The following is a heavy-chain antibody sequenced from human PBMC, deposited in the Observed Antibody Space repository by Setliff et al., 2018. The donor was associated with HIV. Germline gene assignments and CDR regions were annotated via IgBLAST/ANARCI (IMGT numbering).Heavy chain of an antibody. J-gene: IGHJ4*02. Sequence: PSETLSLTCSVSGDSISSSSYYWDWIRQPPGKGLEWIGSIYYSGSTYYNPSPKSRVTMSSDTSKNQVSLRLNSVTAADTAVYYCARDQSDWFYWGQGTLVTVSS. CDR2: IYYSGST. D-gene: IGHD3-3*01. CDR1: GDSISSSSYY. CDR3: ARDQSDWFY. V-gene: IGHV4-39*07.